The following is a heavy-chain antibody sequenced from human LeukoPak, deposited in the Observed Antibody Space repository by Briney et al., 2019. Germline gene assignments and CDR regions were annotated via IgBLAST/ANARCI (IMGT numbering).Heavy chain of an antibody. CDR1: GFTFSSYE. CDR2: ITSTGGTI. J-gene: IGHJ4*02. Sequence: GGSLRLSCAASGFTFSSYEMNWVRQAPGKGLEWVSYITSTGGTIYYADSVKGRFTISRDNAKNSLYLQMNSLRAEDTAVYYCARDGAFRDSSGFYRHYFDSWGQGTLVTVSS. CDR3: ARDGAFRDSSGFYRHYFDS. V-gene: IGHV3-48*03. D-gene: IGHD3-22*01.